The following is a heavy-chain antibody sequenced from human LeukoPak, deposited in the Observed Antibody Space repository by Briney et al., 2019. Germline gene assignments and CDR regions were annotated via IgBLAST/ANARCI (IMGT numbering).Heavy chain of an antibody. CDR1: GFTFGSYA. D-gene: IGHD6-19*01. Sequence: GGSLRLSCAASGFTFGSYAMSWVRQAPGKGLEWVSAVSGSGGGTYYADSVKGRFTISRDNSKDTVDLQMNSLSADDTAVYYCAKTTTGYSSGRYPGWPVDFWGQGTLVTVSS. J-gene: IGHJ4*02. CDR3: AKTTTGYSSGRYPGWPVDF. V-gene: IGHV3-23*01. CDR2: VSGSGGGT.